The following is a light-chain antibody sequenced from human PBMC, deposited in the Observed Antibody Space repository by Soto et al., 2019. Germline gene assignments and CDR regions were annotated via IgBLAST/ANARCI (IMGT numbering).Light chain of an antibody. CDR1: NIGSKS. CDR2: GDN. V-gene: IGLV3-10*01. CDR3: YSTDSSNSRGV. J-gene: IGLJ2*01. Sequence: SYELTQPPSVSVPPGQTARITCGGDNIGSKSVHWYQQKPGQAPVLVVYGDNKRPSGIPERFSVSSSGTVATLTISGAQVEDEADYFCYSTDSSNSRGVFGGGTKVTVL.